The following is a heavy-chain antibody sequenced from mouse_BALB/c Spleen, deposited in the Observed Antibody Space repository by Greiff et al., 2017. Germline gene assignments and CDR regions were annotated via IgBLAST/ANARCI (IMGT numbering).Heavy chain of an antibody. CDR2: ISSGGSYT. CDR1: GFTFSSYG. J-gene: IGHJ1*01. D-gene: IGHD1-2*01. Sequence: EVMLVESGGDLVKPGGSLKLSCAASGFTFSSYGMSWVRQTPDKRLEWVATISSGGSYTYYPDSVKGRFTISRDNAKNTLYLQMSSLKSEDTAMYYCARHKTTATWYFDVWGAGTTVTVSS. CDR3: ARHKTTATWYFDV. V-gene: IGHV5-6*01.